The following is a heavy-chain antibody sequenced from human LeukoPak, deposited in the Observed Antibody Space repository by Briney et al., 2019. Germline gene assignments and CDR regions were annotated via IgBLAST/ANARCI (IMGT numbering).Heavy chain of an antibody. CDR1: GFTFSSYS. CDR3: ASRITIFGVVSDY. V-gene: IGHV3-21*01. J-gene: IGHJ4*02. D-gene: IGHD3-3*01. Sequence: GGSLRLSCAASGFTFSSYSMNWVRQAPGKGLEWVSSISSSSSYIYYADSVKGRFTISRDNAKNSLYLQMNSLRAEDTAVYYCASRITIFGVVSDYWGQGTLVTVSS. CDR2: ISSSSSYI.